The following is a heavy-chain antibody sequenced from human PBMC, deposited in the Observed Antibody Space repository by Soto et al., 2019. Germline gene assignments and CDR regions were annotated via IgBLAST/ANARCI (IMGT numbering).Heavy chain of an antibody. CDR2: IYWDDDK. CDR3: AHQRGWFGEYPFYYCYGMDV. V-gene: IGHV2-5*02. CDR1: GFSLSTSGVG. J-gene: IGHJ6*02. D-gene: IGHD3-10*01. Sequence: QITLKESGPTLVKPTQTLTLTCTFSGFSLSTSGVGVGWIRQPPGKALEWLALIYWDDDKRYSPSLKSRLTITKDTSKNQVVLTMTNMDPVDTATYYCAHQRGWFGEYPFYYCYGMDVWGQGTTVTVSS.